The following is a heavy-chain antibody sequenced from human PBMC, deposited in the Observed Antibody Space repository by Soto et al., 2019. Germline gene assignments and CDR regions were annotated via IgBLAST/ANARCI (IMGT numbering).Heavy chain of an antibody. CDR1: GGSINNHY. V-gene: IGHV4-59*08. J-gene: IGHJ4*02. Sequence: SETLSLTCTVSGGSINNHYWSWIRQPPGKGLEWIGSIYYSGTTNYNPSLKSRVTISVDTSKNQFSLKLSSVTAADTAVYYCARHEREYYFDYWGQGTLVTVSS. CDR3: ARHEREYYFDY. CDR2: IYYSGTT.